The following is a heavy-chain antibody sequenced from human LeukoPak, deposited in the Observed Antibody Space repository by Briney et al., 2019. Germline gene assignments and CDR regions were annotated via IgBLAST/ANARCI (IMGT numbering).Heavy chain of an antibody. CDR1: GYTFTNYD. V-gene: IGHV1-8*01. CDR2: KNPNSGNS. Sequence: ASVKVSCKASGYTFTNYDINWVRQATGQGLEWMGYKNPNSGNSAYAQKFQGRVTITTDASITTAYRGLSGLRSEDTALYYCAREGLDYWGQGALVTVSS. J-gene: IGHJ4*02. CDR3: AREGLDY.